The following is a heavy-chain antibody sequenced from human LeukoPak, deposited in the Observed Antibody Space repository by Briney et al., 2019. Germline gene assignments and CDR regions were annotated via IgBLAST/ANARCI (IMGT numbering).Heavy chain of an antibody. V-gene: IGHV3-21*05. J-gene: IGHJ3*02. CDR2: ISHSGNDI. D-gene: IGHD3-10*01. Sequence: PGGSLRLSCAASGFTFSTHSMNWVRQAPGKGLEWVSYISHSGNDIYYGESVRGRFTISRDNAKNSLYLQMHTLSAEDTAVYYCAGDSTGVLPGDAFDIWSQGTMVTVSS. CDR3: AGDSTGVLPGDAFDI. CDR1: GFTFSTHS.